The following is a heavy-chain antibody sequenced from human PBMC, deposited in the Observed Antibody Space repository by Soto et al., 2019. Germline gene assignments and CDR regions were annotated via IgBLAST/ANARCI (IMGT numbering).Heavy chain of an antibody. CDR1: GGTFSSYA. J-gene: IGHJ5*02. CDR3: ARDRGPSSGYYPYWFDP. D-gene: IGHD3-22*01. V-gene: IGHV1-69*12. Sequence: QVQLVQSGAAVKKPGSSVKVSCKASGGTFSSYAISWVRQAPGQGLEWMGEIIPIFGTANYAQKFQGRVTITADESTSPAYMELSSLRSEETTVYYCARDRGPSSGYYPYWFDPWGQGTLVTVSS. CDR2: IIPIFGTA.